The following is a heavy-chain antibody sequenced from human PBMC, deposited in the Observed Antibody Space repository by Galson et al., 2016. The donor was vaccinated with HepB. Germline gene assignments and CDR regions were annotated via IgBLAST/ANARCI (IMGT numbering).Heavy chain of an antibody. V-gene: IGHV3-15*01. Sequence: PRLSCAASGFTFSRAWMNWVRQAPGKGLEWVGRVKSYTDGGTTDYAAPMKGRFSLSRDESNNRLYLQMNSLKTEDTAVYYCTTSSTRGYTYGPSAYWGRGTLVAVSS. D-gene: IGHD5-18*01. J-gene: IGHJ4*02. CDR3: TTSSTRGYTYGPSAY. CDR1: GFTFSRAW. CDR2: VKSYTDGGTT.